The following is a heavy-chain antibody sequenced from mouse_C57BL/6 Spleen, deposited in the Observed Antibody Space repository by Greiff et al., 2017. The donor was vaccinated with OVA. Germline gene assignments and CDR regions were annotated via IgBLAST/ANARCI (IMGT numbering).Heavy chain of an antibody. D-gene: IGHD1-1*01. Sequence: VQLQQPGAELVMPGASVKLSCKASGYTFTSYWMHWVKQRPGQGLEWIGEIDPSDSYTNYNQKFKGKSTLTVDNSSSTAYMQLSSLTSEDSAVYYCARAGLPRGTWFAYWGQGTLVTVSA. CDR2: IDPSDSYT. CDR3: ARAGLPRGTWFAY. V-gene: IGHV1-69*01. CDR1: GYTFTSYW. J-gene: IGHJ3*01.